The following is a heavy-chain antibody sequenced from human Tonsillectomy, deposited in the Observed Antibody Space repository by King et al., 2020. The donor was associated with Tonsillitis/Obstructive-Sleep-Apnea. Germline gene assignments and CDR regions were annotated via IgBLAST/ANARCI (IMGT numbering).Heavy chain of an antibody. CDR1: GGSVSSGSYY. D-gene: IGHD3-3*01. CDR3: ARVCRRYDFWSGD. J-gene: IGHJ4*02. V-gene: IGHV4-61*01. Sequence: VQLQESGPGLVKPSETLSLTCTVSGGSVSSGSYYWSWIRQPPGKGLEWIGYIYYSGSTNYNPPLKSRVTISVDTSKNQFSLKLSSVTASDTAVYYCARVCRRYDFWSGDWGQGTLVTVSS. CDR2: IYYSGST.